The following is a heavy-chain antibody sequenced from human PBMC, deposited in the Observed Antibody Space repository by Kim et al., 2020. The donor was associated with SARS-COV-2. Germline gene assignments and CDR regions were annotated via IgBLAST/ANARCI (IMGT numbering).Heavy chain of an antibody. D-gene: IGHD3-16*02. CDR2: IYYSGST. V-gene: IGHV4-39*07. J-gene: IGHJ5*02. CDR3: ARLEARYDYVWGSYRPFAP. CDR1: GGSISSSSYY. Sequence: SETLSLTCTVSGGSISSSSYYWGWIRQPPGKGLEWIGSIYYSGSTYYNPSLKSRVTISVDTSKNQFSLKLSSVTAADTAVYYCARLEARYDYVWGSYRPFAPWGQGTLVTVSS.